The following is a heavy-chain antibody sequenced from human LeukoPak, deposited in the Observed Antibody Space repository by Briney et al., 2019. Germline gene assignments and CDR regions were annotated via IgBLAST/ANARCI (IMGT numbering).Heavy chain of an antibody. D-gene: IGHD1-14*01. CDR2: INRSGST. V-gene: IGHV4-34*01. CDR1: GGSFSGYY. J-gene: IGHJ4*02. CDR3: ARGGGKTGYYFDY. Sequence: SETLSLTCAVYGGSFSGYYWTWLRQPPGKGLEWIGEINRSGSTNYNSSLKSRVTISVDTSKNQISLKLSSVTAADTAVYYCARGGGKTGYYFDYWGQGTLVTVSS.